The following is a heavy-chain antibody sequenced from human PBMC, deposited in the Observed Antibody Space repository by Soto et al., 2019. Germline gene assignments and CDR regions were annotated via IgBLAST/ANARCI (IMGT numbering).Heavy chain of an antibody. V-gene: IGHV4-30-2*01. CDR3: ARVWGSVSYSYWWFAP. CDR2: IYHSGST. Sequence: QLQLQESGSGLVKPSQTLSLTCAVSGGSISSGGYSWSWIRQPPGKGLEWIGYIYHSGSTYYNPSLKSRVTISVDRSKNQFSLKLSSVTAADTAVYYCARVWGSVSYSYWWFAPWGQGTLVTVSS. J-gene: IGHJ5*02. D-gene: IGHD3-10*01. CDR1: GGSISSGGYS.